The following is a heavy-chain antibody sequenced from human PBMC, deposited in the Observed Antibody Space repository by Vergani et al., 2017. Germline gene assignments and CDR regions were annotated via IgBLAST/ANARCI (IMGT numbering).Heavy chain of an antibody. CDR3: AREGDYVDTDMADYYYYGMDV. CDR2: IWYDGSNK. J-gene: IGHJ6*02. CDR1: GFTFSSYG. Sequence: QVQLVESGGGVVQPGRSLRLSCAASGFTFSSYGMHWVRQAPGKGLEWVAVIWYDGSNKYYADSVKGRFTISRDNSKNTLYLQMNSLRAEDTAVYYCAREGDYVDTDMADYYYYGMDVWGQGTTVTVSS. V-gene: IGHV3-33*01. D-gene: IGHD5-18*01.